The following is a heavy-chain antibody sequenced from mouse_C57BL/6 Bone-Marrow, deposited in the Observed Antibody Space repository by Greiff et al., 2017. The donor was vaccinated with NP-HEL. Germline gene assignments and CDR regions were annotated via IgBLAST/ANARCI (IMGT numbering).Heavy chain of an antibody. D-gene: IGHD1-1*01. CDR3: ARRITGDY. J-gene: IGHJ2*01. CDR2: ISSGGSYT. CDR1: GFTFSSYG. V-gene: IGHV5-6*01. Sequence: DVQLVESGGDLVKPGGSLKLSCAASGFTFSSYGMSWVRQTPDKRLEWVATISSGGSYTYYPDSVKGRFTISRDNAKNTLYLQMSSLKSEDTAMYYCARRITGDYWGQGTTLTVSS.